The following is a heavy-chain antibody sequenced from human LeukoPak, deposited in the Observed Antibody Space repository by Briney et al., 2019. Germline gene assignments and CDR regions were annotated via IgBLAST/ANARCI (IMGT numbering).Heavy chain of an antibody. J-gene: IGHJ5*01. V-gene: IGHV3-23*01. CDR3: AKDLTSGDGKWEFDS. CDR2: IYAGGGSK. CDR1: GFTFSNFA. D-gene: IGHD3-9*01. Sequence: QAGGSLRLSCAASGFTFSNFAMAWVRQSPGKGLEWVSGIYAGGGSKYYADSVRGRFTTSRDNARDMVFLQMNSLRGDDTAVYFCAKDLTSGDGKWEFDSWGQGTLVTVA.